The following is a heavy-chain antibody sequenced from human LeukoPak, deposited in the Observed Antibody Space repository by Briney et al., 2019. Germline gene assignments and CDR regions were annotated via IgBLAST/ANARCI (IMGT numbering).Heavy chain of an antibody. V-gene: IGHV1-2*02. CDR3: ARGAWGAGPDY. CDR2: INPSSGGT. D-gene: IGHD3-16*01. J-gene: IGHJ4*02. Sequence: ASVKVSCKASGYTFTAYYIHWVRRAPGQGLEWMGWINPSSGGTVYAQRFQGRVTMTRDTSITTAYMELSNLESDDTAVYYCARGAWGAGPDYWGQGTLVTVSS. CDR1: GYTFTAYY.